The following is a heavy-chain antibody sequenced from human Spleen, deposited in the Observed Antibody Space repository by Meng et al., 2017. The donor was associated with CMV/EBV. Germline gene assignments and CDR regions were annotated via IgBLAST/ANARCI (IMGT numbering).Heavy chain of an antibody. CDR1: GFMFSNYG. CDR2: IRHDGSNK. D-gene: IGHD3-22*01. CDR3: AKGWLYYDISGPHDAFDI. V-gene: IGHV3-30*02. J-gene: IGHJ3*02. Sequence: GGSLRLSCAASGFMFSNYGMSWVRQAPGKGLEWVAFIRHDGSNKYYADSMKGRFAISRDNSKTTLYLQMNRLRAEDTALYYCAKGWLYYDISGPHDAFDIWGQGTMVTVSS.